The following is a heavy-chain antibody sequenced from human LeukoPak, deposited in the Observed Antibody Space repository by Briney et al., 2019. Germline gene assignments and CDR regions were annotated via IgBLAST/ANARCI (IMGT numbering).Heavy chain of an antibody. D-gene: IGHD6-6*01. CDR1: GGTFSSYA. V-gene: IGHV1-69*13. CDR2: IIPIFGTA. Sequence: ASVKVSCKASGGTFSSYAISWVRQAPGQGLEWMGGIIPIFGTANYAQKFQGRVTITADESTSTAYMELSSLRSEDTAVYYCAREQGGVAARPEYYYYMDVWGKGTTVTVSS. J-gene: IGHJ6*03. CDR3: AREQGGVAARPEYYYYMDV.